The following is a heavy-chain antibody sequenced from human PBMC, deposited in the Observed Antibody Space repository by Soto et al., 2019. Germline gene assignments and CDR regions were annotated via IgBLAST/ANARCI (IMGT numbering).Heavy chain of an antibody. CDR3: AAPSGNSDY. V-gene: IGHV4-30-4*01. CDR2: IYYSGST. D-gene: IGHD2-15*01. Sequence: QVQLQESGPGLVKPSQTLSLTCTVSGGSISSGDYYWSLIRQPPGKGLEWIGYIYYSGSTYYNPSLKGRLPLSVDPSKNPFSLKLSSVTAADTAVYYCAAPSGNSDYWGQGTLVTVSS. J-gene: IGHJ4*02. CDR1: GGSISSGDYY.